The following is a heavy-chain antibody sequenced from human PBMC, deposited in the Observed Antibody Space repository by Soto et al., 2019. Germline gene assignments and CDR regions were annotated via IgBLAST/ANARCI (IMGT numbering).Heavy chain of an antibody. Sequence: GGSLRLSCAASGFTFSNYWMQWVRQAPGKGLVWVSRINSDGSSTSYADSVKGRFTISRDNSKNTLFLQMNGLRAEDTAVYYCAKDPTGQQLKYFQHWGQGTLVTVSS. CDR2: INSDGSST. CDR3: AKDPTGQQLKYFQH. J-gene: IGHJ1*01. V-gene: IGHV3-74*01. D-gene: IGHD6-13*01. CDR1: GFTFSNYW.